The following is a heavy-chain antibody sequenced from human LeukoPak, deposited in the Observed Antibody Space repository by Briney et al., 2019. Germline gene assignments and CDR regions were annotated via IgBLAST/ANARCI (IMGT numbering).Heavy chain of an antibody. CDR1: GFTFSNYA. CDR2: ISGGAGSS. V-gene: IGHV3-23*01. Sequence: GGSLRLSCAASGFTFSNYAMNWVRQAPGKGLEWVSSISGGAGSSSYADSVKGRFTMSRDNSKNTLYLQMNSLRVEDTGTYFCARVVGYYGSGNYYFDSWGQGTLVTVSS. J-gene: IGHJ4*02. D-gene: IGHD3-10*01. CDR3: ARVVGYYGSGNYYFDS.